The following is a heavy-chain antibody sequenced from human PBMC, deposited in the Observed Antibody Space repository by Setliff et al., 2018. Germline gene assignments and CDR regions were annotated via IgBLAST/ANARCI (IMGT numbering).Heavy chain of an antibody. J-gene: IGHJ6*02. CDR2: IKGITDSGTT. CDR1: GFTFSNAW. V-gene: IGHV3-15*01. Sequence: GGSLRLSCTASGFTFSNAWMSWVRQAPGKGLEWVGRIKGITDSGTTDHAAPVKGRFTVSRDDSISTLYLQMNSLKTEDTAVYYCTTSPISSGWHSNFDYNMDVWGQGTTVTAP. CDR3: TTSPISSGWHSNFDYNMDV. D-gene: IGHD6-19*01.